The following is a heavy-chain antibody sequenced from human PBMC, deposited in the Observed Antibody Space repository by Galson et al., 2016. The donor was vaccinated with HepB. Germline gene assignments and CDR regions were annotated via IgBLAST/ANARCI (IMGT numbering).Heavy chain of an antibody. Sequence: CAISGDSVSSNSAAWSWIRQSPSRGLEWLGRTYYRSKWYNDYAVSVKSRITINPDTSKNQFSLQLNSVTPEDTAVYYCARVRVYFRIAVAGPTPYYYGMDVWGQGTTVTVSS. J-gene: IGHJ6*02. CDR3: ARVRVYFRIAVAGPTPYYYGMDV. V-gene: IGHV6-1*01. CDR2: TYYRSKWYN. D-gene: IGHD6-19*01. CDR1: GDSVSSNSAA.